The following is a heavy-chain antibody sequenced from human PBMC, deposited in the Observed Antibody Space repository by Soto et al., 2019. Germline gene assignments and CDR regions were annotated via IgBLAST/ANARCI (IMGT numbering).Heavy chain of an antibody. Sequence: EVQLLESGGEMVQPGGSLRLSCAASGFGFSYFAMSWVRQAPGKGLEWVSSISESGGATYYADSVKGRFTISRDNSKSNLYLQMSSLRAEDTAIYFCAKATEWTVDYWGQGTLVTVSS. CDR2: ISESGGAT. J-gene: IGHJ4*02. D-gene: IGHD3-3*01. V-gene: IGHV3-23*01. CDR3: AKATEWTVDY. CDR1: GFGFSYFA.